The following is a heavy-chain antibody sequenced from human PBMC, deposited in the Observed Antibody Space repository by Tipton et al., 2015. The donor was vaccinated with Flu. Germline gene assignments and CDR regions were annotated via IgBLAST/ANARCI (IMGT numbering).Heavy chain of an antibody. CDR2: ISYDGSNK. CDR3: AKDHFSHGVTTSAM. Sequence: LSLTCAASGFTFSSYGMHWVRQAPGKGLEWVAVISYDGSNKYYADSVKGRFTISRDNSKNTLYLQMNSLRAEDTAVYYCAKDHFSHGVTTSAMWGQGTLVTVSS. J-gene: IGHJ4*02. CDR1: GFTFSSYG. D-gene: IGHD4-17*01. V-gene: IGHV3-30*18.